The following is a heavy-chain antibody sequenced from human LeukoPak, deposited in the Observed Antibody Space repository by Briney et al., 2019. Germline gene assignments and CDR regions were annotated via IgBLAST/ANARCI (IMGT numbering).Heavy chain of an antibody. V-gene: IGHV1-2*02. CDR1: GYTFTGYY. J-gene: IGHJ4*02. D-gene: IGHD3-9*01. CDR2: INPNSGGT. CDR3: ARDDYDILTGYYKGLDY. Sequence: ASVKVSCKASGYTFTGYYMHWVRQAPGQGLEWMGWINPNSGGTNYAQKFQGRVTTTRDTSISTAYMGLSRLRSDDTAVYYCARDDYDILTGYYKGLDYWGQGTLVTVSS.